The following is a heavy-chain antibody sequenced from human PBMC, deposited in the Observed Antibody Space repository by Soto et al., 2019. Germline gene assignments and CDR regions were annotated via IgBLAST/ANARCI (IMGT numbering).Heavy chain of an antibody. CDR2: IYWDDDK. V-gene: IGHV2-5*02. J-gene: IGHJ4*02. CDR3: AHRDGDYDYFDY. Sequence: ITLKESGPTLVKPTQTLTLTCTFSGFSLSTSGVGVGWIRQPPGKALEWLALIYWDDDKRYSPSLKSRLTITKNTSKNQVVLTMTNMDPVDTAKYYCAHRDGDYDYFDYWGQGTLVTVSS. D-gene: IGHD4-17*01. CDR1: GFSLSTSGVG.